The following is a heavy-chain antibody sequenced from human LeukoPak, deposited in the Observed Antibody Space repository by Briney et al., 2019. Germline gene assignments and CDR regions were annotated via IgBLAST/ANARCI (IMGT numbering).Heavy chain of an antibody. Sequence: GGSLRLSCAASQFTFSSYWMSWVRQAPGKGLKWVANINQDGSEKYYVDSVKGRFTISRDNAKNSLYLQMNSLRAEDTAVYYCARDKSVYYDTSGSRFDYWGQGTLDTVSS. CDR2: INQDGSEK. J-gene: IGHJ4*02. V-gene: IGHV3-7*01. CDR3: ARDKSVYYDTSGSRFDY. CDR1: QFTFSSYW. D-gene: IGHD3-22*01.